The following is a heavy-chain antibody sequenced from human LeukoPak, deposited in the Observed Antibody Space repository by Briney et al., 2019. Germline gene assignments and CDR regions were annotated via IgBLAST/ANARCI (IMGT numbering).Heavy chain of an antibody. D-gene: IGHD2-15*01. Sequence: SETLSLTCAVYGGSFSGYYWSWIRQPPGKGLEWIGEINHSGSTNYNPSLKSRVTISVDTSKNQFSLKLGSVTAADTAVYYCARVAPYIVVVVAATRVGAFDIWGQGTMVTVSS. J-gene: IGHJ3*02. CDR1: GGSFSGYY. CDR3: ARVAPYIVVVVAATRVGAFDI. CDR2: INHSGST. V-gene: IGHV4-34*01.